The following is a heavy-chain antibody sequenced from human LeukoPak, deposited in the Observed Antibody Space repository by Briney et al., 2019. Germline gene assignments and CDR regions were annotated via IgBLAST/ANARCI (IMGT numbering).Heavy chain of an antibody. J-gene: IGHJ4*02. V-gene: IGHV1-46*01. CDR3: ARALSGASRMGNDY. CDR2: INPNVGST. D-gene: IGHD2-15*01. CDR1: GYTFTDHY. Sequence: GASVKVSCKALGYTFTDHYFHWVRQAPGQGLEWMGIINPNVGSTSYAQKFQGRVTMTRDTSTTTVYMELSSLRSEDTAVYYCARALSGASRMGNDYWGQGTLVTVSS.